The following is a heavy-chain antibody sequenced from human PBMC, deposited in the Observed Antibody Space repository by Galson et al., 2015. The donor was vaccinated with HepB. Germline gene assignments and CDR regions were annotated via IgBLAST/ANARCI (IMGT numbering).Heavy chain of an antibody. V-gene: IGHV1-46*01. Sequence: SVKVSCKASGYTFTSYYMHWVRQAPGQGLEWMGIINPSGGSTSYVQKFQGSVTMTRDTSTSTVYMELSSLRSEDTAVYYCARDQRGLMEDYWGQGTTVTVSS. CDR3: ARDQRGLMEDY. D-gene: IGHD2-8*01. CDR2: INPSGGST. J-gene: IGHJ4*02. CDR1: GYTFTSYY.